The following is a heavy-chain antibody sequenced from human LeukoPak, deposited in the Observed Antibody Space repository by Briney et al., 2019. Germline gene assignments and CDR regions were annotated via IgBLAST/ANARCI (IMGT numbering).Heavy chain of an antibody. V-gene: IGHV3-48*03. D-gene: IGHD1-7*01. J-gene: IGHJ4*02. CDR1: GFTFSSYE. CDR2: ISSTGNTI. CDR3: ARDKPGTFK. Sequence: QPGGSLRLSCAASGFTFSSYEMNWVRQAPGKGLEWVSYISSTGNTIYYADSVKGRFTISRDNAKNSLYLQMNSLRAEDTAVYYCARDKPGTFKWGQGTLVTVSS.